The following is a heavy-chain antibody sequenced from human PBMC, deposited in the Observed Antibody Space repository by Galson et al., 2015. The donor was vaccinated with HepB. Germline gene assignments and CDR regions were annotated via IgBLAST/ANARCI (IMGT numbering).Heavy chain of an antibody. J-gene: IGHJ6*02. CDR3: AGLGGTSGVDV. Sequence: SLRLSCAASGFTFKMYWIHWVRHAPGKGLEWVSVINPEETLTKYADFVKGRFTISRDNAKNTVYLQLSRVRVEDTAVYYCAGLGGTSGVDVWGQGTTVTVSS. CDR1: GFTFKMYW. V-gene: IGHV3-74*01. CDR2: INPEETLT. D-gene: IGHD1-26*01.